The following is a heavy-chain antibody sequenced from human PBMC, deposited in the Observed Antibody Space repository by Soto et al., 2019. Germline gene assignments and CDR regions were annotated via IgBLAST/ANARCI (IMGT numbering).Heavy chain of an antibody. J-gene: IGHJ4*02. V-gene: IGHV1-18*01. CDR1: GYIFNSFG. CDR3: ARRWTTGEIDY. D-gene: IGHD4-17*01. Sequence: QVQLVQSGGEVKKPGASVKVSCKASGYIFNSFGISWVRQAPGQGLEWMGWISAYTGNTNYAQNFQGRVTMTTDTSTSTAYMELRSLRSDDTAVYYCARRWTTGEIDYWGQGTLVTVSS. CDR2: ISAYTGNT.